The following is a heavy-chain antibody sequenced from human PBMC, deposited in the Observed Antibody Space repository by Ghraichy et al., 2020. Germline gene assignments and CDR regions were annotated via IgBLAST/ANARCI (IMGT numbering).Heavy chain of an antibody. CDR3: ARDLRLVVPPSVYYYYGMDV. D-gene: IGHD2-2*01. Sequence: SQTLSLTCAISGDSVSSNSAAWNWIRQSPSRGLEWLGRTYYRSKWYNDYAVSVKSRITINPDTSKNQFSLQLNSVTPEDTAVYYCARDLRLVVPPSVYYYYGMDVWGQGTTVTVSS. CDR2: TYYRSKWYN. J-gene: IGHJ6*02. V-gene: IGHV6-1*01. CDR1: GDSVSSNSAA.